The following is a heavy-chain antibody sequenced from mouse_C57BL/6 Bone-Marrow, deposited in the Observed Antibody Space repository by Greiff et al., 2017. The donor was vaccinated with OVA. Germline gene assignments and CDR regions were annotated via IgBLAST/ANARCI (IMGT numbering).Heavy chain of an antibody. J-gene: IGHJ3*01. D-gene: IGHD2-3*01. CDR1: EYEFPSHD. Sequence: EVKLVESGGGLVQPGESLKLSCESNEYEFPSHDMSWVRKTPEKRLELVAAINSDGGSTYYPDTMERRFIISRDNTKKTLYLQMSRLRSEDTALYYCARHGDGYYVAWFAYWGQGTLVTVSA. V-gene: IGHV5-2*03. CDR2: INSDGGST. CDR3: ARHGDGYYVAWFAY.